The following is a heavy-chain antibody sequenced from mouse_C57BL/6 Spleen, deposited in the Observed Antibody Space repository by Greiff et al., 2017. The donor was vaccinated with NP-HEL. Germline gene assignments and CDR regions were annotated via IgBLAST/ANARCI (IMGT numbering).Heavy chain of an antibody. CDR1: GFSLTSYA. Sequence: VKLMESGPGLVAPSQSLSITCTVSGFSLTSYAISWVRQPPGKGLEWLGVIWTGGGTNYNSALKSRLSISKDNSKSQVFLKMNSLQTDDTARYYCARNKDGSSYDWYFDVWGTGTTVTVSS. CDR2: IWTGGGT. J-gene: IGHJ1*03. D-gene: IGHD1-1*01. CDR3: ARNKDGSSYDWYFDV. V-gene: IGHV2-9-1*01.